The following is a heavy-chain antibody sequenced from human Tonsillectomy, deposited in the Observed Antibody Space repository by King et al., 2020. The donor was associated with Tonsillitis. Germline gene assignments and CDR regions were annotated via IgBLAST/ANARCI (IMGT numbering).Heavy chain of an antibody. CDR1: GLLFSAYG. J-gene: IGHJ4*02. CDR3: AGGSPLISL. Sequence: VQLVESGGGVVQPGRSLRLSCAASGLLFSAYGMHWVRQAPGKGLEWVAVISYDGTNEDYADSVKGRFTISRDNSRNTVFLQMKSLRADDTAVYFCAGGSPLISLWSQGTLVTVSS. CDR2: ISYDGTNE. V-gene: IGHV3-30*03. D-gene: IGHD3-16*01.